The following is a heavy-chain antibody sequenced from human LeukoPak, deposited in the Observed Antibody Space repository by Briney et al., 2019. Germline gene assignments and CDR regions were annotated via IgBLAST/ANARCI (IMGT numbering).Heavy chain of an antibody. Sequence: GGSPRLSCAASGFTFSSYWMSWVRQAPGKGLKWVANIKQDGSEKYYVDSVKGRFTISRDNAKNSLYLQMNSLRAEDTAVYYCARDSLYDSSGYSPKFDYWGQGTLVTVSS. CDR2: IKQDGSEK. D-gene: IGHD3-22*01. J-gene: IGHJ4*02. CDR1: GFTFSSYW. V-gene: IGHV3-7*01. CDR3: ARDSLYDSSGYSPKFDY.